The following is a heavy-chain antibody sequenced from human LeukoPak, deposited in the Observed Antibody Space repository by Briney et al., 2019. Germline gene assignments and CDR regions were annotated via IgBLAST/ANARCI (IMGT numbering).Heavy chain of an antibody. V-gene: IGHV4-39*07. CDR2: IYYSGTT. Sequence: PSETLSPTCTVSGGSISSSSYYWGWIRQPPGKGLEWIGSIYYSGTTHYNPSLKSRVTISVDTTKNQFSLKLSSVTAADTAVYYCVNYYDSSDYQQPNHFDYWGQGTLVTVSS. CDR1: GGSISSSSYY. D-gene: IGHD3-22*01. J-gene: IGHJ4*02. CDR3: VNYYDSSDYQQPNHFDY.